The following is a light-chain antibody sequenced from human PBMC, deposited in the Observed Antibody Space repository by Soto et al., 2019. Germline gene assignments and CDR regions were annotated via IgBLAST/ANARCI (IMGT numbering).Light chain of an antibody. V-gene: IGKV3D-20*01. CDR1: QSVSSNY. J-gene: IGKJ5*01. Sequence: ENVLTQSPAPLPFSPGERPTLPCGPSQSVSSNYLDWYQHKPGLAPRPLIYDASTRASGIADRFSGSGFGTDFTLTITKVELEDFAVYYCQQYGYTRSVTFGQGTRLEIK. CDR2: DAS. CDR3: QQYGYTRSVT.